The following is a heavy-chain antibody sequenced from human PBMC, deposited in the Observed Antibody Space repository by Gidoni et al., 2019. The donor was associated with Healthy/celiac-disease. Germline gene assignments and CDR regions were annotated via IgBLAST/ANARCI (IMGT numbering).Heavy chain of an antibody. Sequence: VESGGGLVKPGGSLRLSCAASGFTFSSYSMNWVRQAPGKGLEWVSSISSSSSYIYYADSVKGRFTISRDNAKNSLYLQMNSLRAEDTAVYYCARSPPYSSSWYYFDYWVQGTLVTVSS. CDR2: ISSSSSYI. D-gene: IGHD6-13*01. CDR1: GFTFSSYS. V-gene: IGHV3-21*01. J-gene: IGHJ4*02. CDR3: ARSPPYSSSWYYFDY.